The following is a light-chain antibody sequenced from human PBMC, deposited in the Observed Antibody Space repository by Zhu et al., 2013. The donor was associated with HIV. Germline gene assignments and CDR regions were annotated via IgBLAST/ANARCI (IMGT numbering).Light chain of an antibody. Sequence: QSALTQPASVSGSPGQAITITCTGTSNDVGGYRYVSWYQQHPGKAPKLVIYEVSNRPSGVSYRFSGSKSGNTASLTISGLQAEDEGDYYCSSSTDTTTVFGSGTTVTVL. V-gene: IGLV2-14*03. CDR3: SSSTDTTTV. J-gene: IGLJ1*01. CDR1: SNDVGGYRY. CDR2: EVS.